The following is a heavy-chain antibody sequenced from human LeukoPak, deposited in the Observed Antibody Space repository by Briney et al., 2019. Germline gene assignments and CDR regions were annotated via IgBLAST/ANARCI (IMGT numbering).Heavy chain of an antibody. D-gene: IGHD3-22*01. Sequence: GGSLILSCAASVFDASSKDMTWVPQAAGKGLEWVSLIYNTGTTYYADSAKGRFTNSRDNSKNILYLQMNSLSAEDTAVYYCARDARHSSAWRGYWYFDLWGRGTLVTVSS. V-gene: IGHV3-66*01. CDR1: VFDASSKD. CDR3: ARDARHSSAWRGYWYFDL. CDR2: IYNTGTT. J-gene: IGHJ2*01.